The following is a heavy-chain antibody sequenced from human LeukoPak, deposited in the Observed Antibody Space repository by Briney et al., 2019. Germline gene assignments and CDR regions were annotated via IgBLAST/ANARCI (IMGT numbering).Heavy chain of an antibody. CDR2: IYTSGST. CDR1: GGSISSGSYY. CDR3: ASTSGWYLDGGYFDY. J-gene: IGHJ4*02. V-gene: IGHV4-61*02. Sequence: PSQTLSLTCTVSGGSISSGSYYWSSIRQPAGKGLEWIGRIYTSGSTNYNPSLKSRVTISVDTSKNQFSLKLSSVTAADTAVYYCASTSGWYLDGGYFDYWGQGTLVTVSS. D-gene: IGHD6-19*01.